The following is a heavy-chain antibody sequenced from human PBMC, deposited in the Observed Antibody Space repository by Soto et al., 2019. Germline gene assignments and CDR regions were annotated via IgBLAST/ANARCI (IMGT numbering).Heavy chain of an antibody. J-gene: IGHJ5*02. D-gene: IGHD1-1*01. CDR2: IYHSGST. CDR3: ARDRVSSGQLERPGGGFDP. CDR1: GGSISSGGYS. V-gene: IGHV4-30-2*01. Sequence: QLQLQESGSGLVKPSQTLSLTCAVSGGSISSGGYSWSWIRQPPGKGLEWIGYIYHSGSTYYNPSLRSRVTISVDWSKNQVSLKLSSVTAADTAVYYCARDRVSSGQLERPGGGFDPWGQGTLVTVSS.